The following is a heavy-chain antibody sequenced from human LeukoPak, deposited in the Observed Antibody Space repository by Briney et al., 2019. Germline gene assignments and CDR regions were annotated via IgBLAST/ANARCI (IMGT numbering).Heavy chain of an antibody. CDR1: GGSISSSSYY. D-gene: IGHD6-6*01. V-gene: IGHV4-39*07. CDR2: IYYSGST. J-gene: IGHJ4*02. CDR3: ARGAAPHYSDY. Sequence: PSETLSLTCTVSGGSISSSSYYWGWIRQPPGKGLEWIGSIYYSGSTYYNPSLKSRVTISVDTSKNQFSLKLSSVTAADTAVYYCARGAAPHYSDYWGQGTLVTVSS.